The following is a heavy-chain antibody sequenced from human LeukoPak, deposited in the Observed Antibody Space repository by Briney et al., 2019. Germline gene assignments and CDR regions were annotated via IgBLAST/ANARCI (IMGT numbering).Heavy chain of an antibody. CDR1: GFTFSDYY. V-gene: IGHV3-11*04. CDR2: ISSSGSTI. J-gene: IGHJ4*02. Sequence: GGSLTLSCAASGFTFSDYYMSWLRQAPGKGLEWVSYISSSGSTIYYADSVKGRFTISRDNAKNSLYLQMKSLRAEDTAVYYCGRGFSALQHDYWGEGTLVTVSS. CDR3: GRGFSALQHDY. D-gene: IGHD4-11*01.